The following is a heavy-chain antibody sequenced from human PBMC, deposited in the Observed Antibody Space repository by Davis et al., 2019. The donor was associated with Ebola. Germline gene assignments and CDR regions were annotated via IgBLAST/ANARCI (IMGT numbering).Heavy chain of an antibody. Sequence: MPSETLSLTCAVYSGSFSGYYWSWIRQSPGKGLEWIGEISHTGDTNYNPSLKSRVIISVDTSKNQFSLKLNSVNAADTAMYYCARGQHDLLTGARYAMDGWGRGTTVTVSS. V-gene: IGHV4-34*01. D-gene: IGHD3-9*01. CDR3: ARGQHDLLTGARYAMDG. J-gene: IGHJ6*02. CDR1: SGSFSGYY. CDR2: ISHTGDT.